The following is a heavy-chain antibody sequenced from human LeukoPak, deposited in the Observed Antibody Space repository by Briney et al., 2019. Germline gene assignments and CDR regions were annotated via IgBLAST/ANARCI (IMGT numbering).Heavy chain of an antibody. J-gene: IGHJ4*02. D-gene: IGHD5-18*01. CDR1: GYTFTSYG. CDR2: ISAYNGNT. V-gene: IGHV1-18*01. CDR3: ARVQRWPPGLWLPDY. Sequence: ASVKVSCKASGYTFTSYGISWVRQAPGQGLEWMGWISAYNGNTNYAQKLQGRVTMTTDTSTSTAYMELRSLRSDDTAVYYCARVQRWPPGLWLPDYWGQGTLVTVSS.